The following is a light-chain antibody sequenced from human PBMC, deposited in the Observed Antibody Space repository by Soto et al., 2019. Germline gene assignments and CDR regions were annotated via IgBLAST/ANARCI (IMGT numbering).Light chain of an antibody. CDR3: QQTYSTPPT. J-gene: IGKJ1*01. CDR2: AAS. V-gene: IGKV1-39*01. CDR1: QSISTY. Sequence: IQMTQSPSSLYSSFGDRVTITCEASQSISTYLNWYQQKAGLAPKLLIYAASSLQSGVPSRFSGSGSGTDFTLTISSLQHEDFATYDGQQTYSTPPTFGQGTKVDIK.